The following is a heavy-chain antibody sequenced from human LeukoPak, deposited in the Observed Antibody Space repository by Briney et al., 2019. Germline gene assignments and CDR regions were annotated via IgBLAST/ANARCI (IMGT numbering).Heavy chain of an antibody. V-gene: IGHV3-7*01. J-gene: IGHJ4*02. Sequence: PGGSLRLSCAASGFTFSSYGMSWVRQAPGKGLEWVANIKQDGSEKYYVDSVKGRFTISRDNAKNSLYLQMNSLRAEDTAVYYCARERPSYYGSGSYVDYWGQGTLVTVSS. CDR2: IKQDGSEK. CDR3: ARERPSYYGSGSYVDY. D-gene: IGHD3-10*01. CDR1: GFTFSSYG.